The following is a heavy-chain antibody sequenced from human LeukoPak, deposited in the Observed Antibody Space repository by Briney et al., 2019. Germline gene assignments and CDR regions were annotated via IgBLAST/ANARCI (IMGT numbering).Heavy chain of an antibody. CDR3: AKGQGSGSYPFDY. V-gene: IGHV3-23*01. J-gene: IGHJ4*02. CDR2: ISATAT. Sequence: PGGSLRLSCAASGFTFSSYAMSWVRQAPGKGLEWVSLISATATYYADSVKGRFTISRDISRTTLYLQMNSLRADDTAVYYCAKGQGSGSYPFDYWGQGTLVTVSS. CDR1: GFTFSSYA. D-gene: IGHD3-16*02.